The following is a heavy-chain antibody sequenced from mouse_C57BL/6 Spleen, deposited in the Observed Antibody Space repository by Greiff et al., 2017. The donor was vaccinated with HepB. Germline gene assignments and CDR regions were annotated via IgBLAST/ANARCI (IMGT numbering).Heavy chain of an antibody. V-gene: IGHV5-6*01. CDR3: ARHEGDGYYGFAY. D-gene: IGHD2-3*01. CDR1: GFTFSSYG. Sequence: EVKLVESGGDLVKPGGSLKLSCAASGFTFSSYGMSWVRQTPDKRLEWVATISSGGSYTYYPDSVKGRFPISRDNAKNTLYLQMSSLKSEDTAMYYCARHEGDGYYGFAYWGQGTLVTVSA. J-gene: IGHJ3*01. CDR2: ISSGGSYT.